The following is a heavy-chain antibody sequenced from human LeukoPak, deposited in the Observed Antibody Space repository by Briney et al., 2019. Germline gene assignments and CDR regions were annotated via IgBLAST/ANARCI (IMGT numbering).Heavy chain of an antibody. CDR3: ARVDCSGGGCYSGGWFDP. V-gene: IGHV3-21*06. D-gene: IGHD2-15*01. CDR2: ISSSATFM. CDR1: GFTFSSYT. J-gene: IGHJ5*02. Sequence: GGSLRLSCAASGFTFSSYTMNCVRQAPGKGLEWVSSISSSATFMYHADSVKGRFTISRDNAKNSLYLQMNSLRAEDTAIYYCARVDCSGGGCYSGGWFDPWGQGTLVTVSS.